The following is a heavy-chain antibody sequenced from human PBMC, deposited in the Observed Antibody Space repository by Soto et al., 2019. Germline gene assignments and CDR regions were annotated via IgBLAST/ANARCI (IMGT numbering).Heavy chain of an antibody. V-gene: IGHV1-18*01. D-gene: IGHD2-8*01. CDR1: GFTFSNYG. CDR2: VSANNGHT. CDR3: ARDIESVTAKHFFYYYAMDV. J-gene: IGHJ6*02. Sequence: QGQLVQSGAEVKKPGASVKLSCKASGFTFSNYGLNWVRQAHGQGLEWRGWVSANNGHTNYAQNLQGRVSMTTDTSTSTAYMELRGLTFDDTAVYYCARDIESVTAKHFFYYYAMDVWGQGTTVTVSS.